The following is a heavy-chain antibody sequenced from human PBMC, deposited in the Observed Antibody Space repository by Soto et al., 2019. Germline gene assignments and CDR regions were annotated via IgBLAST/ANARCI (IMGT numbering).Heavy chain of an antibody. CDR2: IYHSGST. J-gene: IGHJ4*02. CDR3: ARGQVVAAQH. Sequence: QLQLQESGSGLVTPSQTLSLTCAVSGGAISSGGYSWSWIRQPPGNGLECIGYIYHSGSTYYSPSLKSRVTISVDRAQNQFSLKLSSVTAADTAVYYCARGQVVAAQHWGQGTRVTVSS. V-gene: IGHV4-30-2*01. D-gene: IGHD2-15*01. CDR1: GGAISSGGYS.